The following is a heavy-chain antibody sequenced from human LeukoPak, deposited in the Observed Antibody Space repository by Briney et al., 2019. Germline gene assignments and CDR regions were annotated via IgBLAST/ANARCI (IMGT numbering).Heavy chain of an antibody. CDR1: GFPLCIYR. CDR3: AKDWVLCPYYYDSLGI. Sequence: QAGGSLRLSCGASGFPLCIYRVHEVRQAPGKGLEWVAFIRYDGSNKYYADSVKGRFTISRDNSKNTLYLQMNSLRAEDTAVYYCAKDWVLCPYYYDSLGIWGQGTIVTVSS. V-gene: IGHV3-30*02. CDR2: IRYDGSNK. D-gene: IGHD3-22*01. J-gene: IGHJ3*02.